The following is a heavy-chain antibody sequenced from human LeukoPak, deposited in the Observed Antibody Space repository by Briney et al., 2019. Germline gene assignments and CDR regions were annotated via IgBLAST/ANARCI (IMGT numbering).Heavy chain of an antibody. J-gene: IGHJ4*02. V-gene: IGHV4-61*01. Sequence: PSETLSLTCTVSGGSVSSGSYYWSWIRQPPGKGLEWIGYIYYSGSTNYNPSLKSRVTISVDTSKNQFSLKLSSVTAADTAVYYCARLWSGYRPPDYWGQGTRVTVSS. CDR3: ARLWSGYRPPDY. CDR2: IYYSGST. D-gene: IGHD3-3*01. CDR1: GGSVSSGSYY.